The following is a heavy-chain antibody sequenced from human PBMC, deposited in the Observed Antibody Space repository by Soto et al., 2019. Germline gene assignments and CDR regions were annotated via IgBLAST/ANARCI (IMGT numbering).Heavy chain of an antibody. J-gene: IGHJ4*02. V-gene: IGHV3-33*01. D-gene: IGHD3-10*01. CDR2: VWFDGSNE. CDR1: GFIFSSYG. Sequence: QVQLVESGGGVVQPGRSLRLSCVASGFIFSSYGMHWVRQAPGKGLEWVAVVWFDGSNEFYADSVKGRFTISRDNSKKTLFLQMNSLRTEDTAIYYCTRLISAAQDYWGQGTLVTVSS. CDR3: TRLISAAQDY.